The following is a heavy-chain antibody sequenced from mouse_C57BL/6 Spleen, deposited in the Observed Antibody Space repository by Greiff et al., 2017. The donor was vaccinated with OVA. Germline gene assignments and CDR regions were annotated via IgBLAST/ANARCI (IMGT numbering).Heavy chain of an antibody. Sequence: QVQLQQPGAELVRPGSSVKLSCKASGYTFTSYWMHWVKQRPIQGLEWIGNIDPSDSETHYNQKFKDKATLTVDTSSSTAYMQLSSLTSEDSAVYCCARFTTVVATDYAMDYWGQGTSVTVSS. CDR3: ARFTTVVATDYAMDY. CDR1: GYTFTSYW. J-gene: IGHJ4*01. V-gene: IGHV1-52*01. CDR2: IDPSDSET. D-gene: IGHD1-1*01.